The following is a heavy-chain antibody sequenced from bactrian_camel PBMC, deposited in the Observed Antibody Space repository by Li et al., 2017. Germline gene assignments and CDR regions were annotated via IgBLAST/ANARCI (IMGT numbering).Heavy chain of an antibody. Sequence: DVQLVESGGGSVQAGGSLTLSCVASGYTHGPYCMGWVRQRPGKEREGVAAIYPQTDRADYADSVKGRFTISQDNAKNTVYLQMNSLKPEDTAIYYCAAGAWTYELTVSAYPYWGQGTQVTVS. CDR2: IYPQTDRA. CDR3: AAGAWTYELTVSAYPY. CDR1: GYTHGPYC. V-gene: IGHV3S40*01. D-gene: IGHD1*01. J-gene: IGHJ4*01.